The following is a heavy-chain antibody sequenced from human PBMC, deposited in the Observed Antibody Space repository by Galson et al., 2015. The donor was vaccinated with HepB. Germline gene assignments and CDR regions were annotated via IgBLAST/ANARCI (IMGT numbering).Heavy chain of an antibody. V-gene: IGHV3-23*01. CDR1: GFTFSSYA. Sequence: SLRLSCAASGFTFSSYAMSWVRQAPGKGLEWVSAISGSGGSTYYADSVKGRFTISRDNSKNTLYLQMNSLRAEDTAVYYCAKVSGSSSRFNWFDPWGQGTLVTVSS. J-gene: IGHJ5*02. CDR3: AKVSGSSSRFNWFDP. D-gene: IGHD6-13*01. CDR2: ISGSGGST.